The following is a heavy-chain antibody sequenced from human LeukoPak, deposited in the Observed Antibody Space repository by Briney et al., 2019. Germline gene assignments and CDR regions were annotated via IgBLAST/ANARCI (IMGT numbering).Heavy chain of an antibody. CDR2: VYSGGST. CDR1: GFTFNSYG. V-gene: IGHV3-53*01. D-gene: IGHD3-9*01. Sequence: GGSLRLSCAASGFTFNSYGMHWVRQAPGKGLEWVSTVYSGGSTYYADPVKGRFTISRDNSKNTLFLQMNSLRAEDTAVYYCARDVDYYDIVTGYYQHFGMDVWGQGTTVTVSS. CDR3: ARDVDYYDIVTGYYQHFGMDV. J-gene: IGHJ6*02.